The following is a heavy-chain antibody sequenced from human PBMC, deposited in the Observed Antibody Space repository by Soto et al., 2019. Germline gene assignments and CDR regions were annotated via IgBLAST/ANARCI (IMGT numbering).Heavy chain of an antibody. CDR2: IIPIFGTA. D-gene: IGHD2-15*01. CDR3: ARDDRYCSGGSCSPRGYYYYGMDV. V-gene: IGHV1-69*06. CDR1: GGTFSSYA. Sequence: QVQLVQSGAEVKKPGSSVKVSCKASGGTFSSYAISWVRQAPGQGLEWMGGIIPIFGTANYAQKFQGRVTITADKSTSTAYMGLSSLRSEDTAVYYCARDDRYCSGGSCSPRGYYYYGMDVWGQGTTVTVSS. J-gene: IGHJ6*02.